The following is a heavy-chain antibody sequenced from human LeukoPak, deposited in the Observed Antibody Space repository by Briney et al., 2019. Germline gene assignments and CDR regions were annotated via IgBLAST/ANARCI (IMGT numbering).Heavy chain of an antibody. Sequence: GGSLRLSCAASGFTFSSYGMHWVRQAPGKGLEWVAFIRYDGSNKYYADSVKGRFTISRDNSMNTLYLQMNSLRAEDTAVYYCAKDPPRYCSGGSCYSGFDYWGQGTLVTVSS. J-gene: IGHJ4*02. CDR2: IRYDGSNK. CDR3: AKDPPRYCSGGSCYSGFDY. D-gene: IGHD2-15*01. V-gene: IGHV3-30*02. CDR1: GFTFSSYG.